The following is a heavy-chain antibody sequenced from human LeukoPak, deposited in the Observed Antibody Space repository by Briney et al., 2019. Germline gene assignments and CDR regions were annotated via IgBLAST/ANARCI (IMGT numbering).Heavy chain of an antibody. Sequence: ASVKVSCKASGYTFTSYGISWVRQAPGQGLEWMGWISAYNGNTNYAQKLQGRATMTTDTSTSTAYMELRSLRSDDTAVYYCARDMDTAMALYYFDYWGQGTLVTVSS. CDR2: ISAYNGNT. CDR3: ARDMDTAMALYYFDY. V-gene: IGHV1-18*01. CDR1: GYTFTSYG. D-gene: IGHD5-18*01. J-gene: IGHJ4*02.